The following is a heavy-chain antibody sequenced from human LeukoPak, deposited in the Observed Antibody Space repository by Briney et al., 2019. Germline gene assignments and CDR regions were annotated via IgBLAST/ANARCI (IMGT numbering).Heavy chain of an antibody. D-gene: IGHD6-19*01. CDR2: ISGCGDSDST. CDR3: AKADSSGWYESNWFDP. V-gene: IGHV3-23*01. Sequence: GGSLRLSYAASGFTFSSYAMSWVRQAPGKGLEWVSGISGCGDSDSTYYADSVKGRFTISRDNSRNTLYLQMSSLRAEDTAVYYCAKADSSGWYESNWFDPWGQGTLVTVSS. J-gene: IGHJ5*02. CDR1: GFTFSSYA.